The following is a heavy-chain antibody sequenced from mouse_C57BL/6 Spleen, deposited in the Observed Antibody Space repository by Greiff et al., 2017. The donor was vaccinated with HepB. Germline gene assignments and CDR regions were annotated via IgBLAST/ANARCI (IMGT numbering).Heavy chain of an antibody. CDR3: GRRYYGNYNGYFDG. CDR1: GFTFSDYG. J-gene: IGHJ1*03. D-gene: IGHD2-1*01. Sequence: EVQLVESGGGLVKPGGSLKLSCAASGFTFSDYGMHWVRQAPEKGLEWVAYISSGSSTIYYADTVKGRFTISRDNAKNTLFLQMTSLRSEDTAMYYGGRRYYGNYNGYFDGWGTGTTVTVAS. V-gene: IGHV5-17*01. CDR2: ISSGSSTI.